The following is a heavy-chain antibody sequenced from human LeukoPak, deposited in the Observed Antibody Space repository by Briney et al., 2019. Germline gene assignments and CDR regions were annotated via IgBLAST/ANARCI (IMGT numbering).Heavy chain of an antibody. Sequence: PGGSLRLSCAASAFIFSSYGMHWVRQAPGKGLEWVAVIWYDGSNKYYADSVKGRFTISRDNSKNTLYLQMNSLRAEDTAVYYCARDTEWLFLDYWGQGTLVTVSS. CDR1: AFIFSSYG. J-gene: IGHJ4*02. CDR3: ARDTEWLFLDY. CDR2: IWYDGSNK. D-gene: IGHD3-3*01. V-gene: IGHV3-33*08.